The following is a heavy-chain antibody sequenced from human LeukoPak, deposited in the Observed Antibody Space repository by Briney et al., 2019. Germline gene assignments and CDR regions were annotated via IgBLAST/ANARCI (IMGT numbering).Heavy chain of an antibody. Sequence: SETLSLTCTVSGASIGSYYWSWIRRPAGKGLEWIGYIYYSGSTNYNPSLRSRVTISVDTSKNQFSLKLSSVTAADTAVYYCAGDSYGIDYWGQGTLVTVSS. CDR2: IYYSGST. J-gene: IGHJ4*02. CDR1: GASIGSYY. D-gene: IGHD5-18*01. V-gene: IGHV4-59*08. CDR3: AGDSYGIDY.